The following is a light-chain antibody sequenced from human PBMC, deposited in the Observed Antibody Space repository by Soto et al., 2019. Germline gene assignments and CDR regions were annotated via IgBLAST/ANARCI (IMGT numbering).Light chain of an antibody. J-gene: IGKJ5*01. CDR1: QSVSSN. CDR3: QQRKNWPPIT. V-gene: IGKV3-15*01. Sequence: EIGMSQSPATLSVSPGERATLSCRASQSVSSNLAWYQQKPGQAPRLLIYGASTRATGIPARFSGSGSGTEFTLTISSLQSEDSAVYYCQQRKNWPPITFGQGTRLEIK. CDR2: GAS.